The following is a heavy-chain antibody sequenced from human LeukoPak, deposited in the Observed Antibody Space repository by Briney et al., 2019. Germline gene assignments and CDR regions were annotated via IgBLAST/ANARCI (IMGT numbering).Heavy chain of an antibody. J-gene: IGHJ4*02. CDR1: GGSISRSSYY. V-gene: IGHV4-39*01. D-gene: IGHD6-13*01. CDR3: ARPTSSRWTGAFDY. Sequence: SETLSLTCTVSGGSISRSSYYWGWIRQPPGKGLEWIGNTYYSGTTYYNPSLKSRVTISVDTSKNQFSLKLSSVTAADTAVYYCARPTSSRWTGAFDYWGQGTLVTVSS. CDR2: TYYSGTT.